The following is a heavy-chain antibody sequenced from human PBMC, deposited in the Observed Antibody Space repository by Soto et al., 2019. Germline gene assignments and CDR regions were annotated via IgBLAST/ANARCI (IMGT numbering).Heavy chain of an antibody. CDR1: GFTFSSYS. J-gene: IGHJ4*02. CDR3: AKDQGGHFDY. D-gene: IGHD3-16*01. V-gene: IGHV3-23*01. Sequence: GGSMRLSSAASGFTFSSYSMSWVRQAPGKGLEWVSAISGSGGSTYYADSVKGRFTISRDNSKNTLYLQMNSLRAEDTAVYYCAKDQGGHFDYWGQGTLVTVSS. CDR2: ISGSGGST.